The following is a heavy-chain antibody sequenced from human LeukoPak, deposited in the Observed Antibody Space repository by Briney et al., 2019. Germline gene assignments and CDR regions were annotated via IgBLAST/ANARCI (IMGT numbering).Heavy chain of an antibody. V-gene: IGHV4-59*01. CDR2: IYYSGST. CDR3: ARGYLDRFDP. D-gene: IGHD1-26*01. J-gene: IGHJ5*02. CDR1: GGSISIYF. Sequence: SSETLSLTCTVSGGSISIYFWTWIRQPPGKGLEWIGYIYYSGSTSYNPSLKSRVTMSVDTSKNQFSLNLNSVTAADTAVYYCARGYLDRFDPWGQGTLVTVSS.